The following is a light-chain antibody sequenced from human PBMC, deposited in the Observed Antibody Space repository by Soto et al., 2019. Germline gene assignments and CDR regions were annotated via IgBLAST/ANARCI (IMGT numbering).Light chain of an antibody. J-gene: IGLJ3*02. CDR2: NND. CDR3: AAWDGSLNGWV. CDR1: NSNIGSNT. V-gene: IGLV1-44*01. Sequence: QSVLTQAPSASGTPGQRVTTSCSGSNSNIGSNTVSWYQQVPGTAPKVLIYNNDQRPSGVPDRLSGSKSGTSASLAIGGLQSEDEADYYCAAWDGSLNGWVFGGGSKVTVL.